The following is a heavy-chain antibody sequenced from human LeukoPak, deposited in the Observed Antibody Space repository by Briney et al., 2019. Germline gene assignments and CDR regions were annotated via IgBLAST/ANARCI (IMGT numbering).Heavy chain of an antibody. J-gene: IGHJ4*02. D-gene: IGHD4-11*01. Sequence: PSETLSLTCPVSGGSISRSNYYWGWIRQSPGNGLEWIGSISYSGTTYYTYHNPSLKSRVTISADTSKNQFSLRLSSVTAADTAVYYCVRDFADYRSADWGQGTLVTVSS. CDR1: GGSISRSNYY. CDR2: ISYSGTT. V-gene: IGHV4-39*02. CDR3: VRDFADYRSAD.